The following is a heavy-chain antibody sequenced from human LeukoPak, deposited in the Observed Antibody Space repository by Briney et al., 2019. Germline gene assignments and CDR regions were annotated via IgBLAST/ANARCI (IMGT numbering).Heavy chain of an antibody. CDR3: ARERFMEEAVADLVAEYYFDY. CDR1: GYTFTSYG. J-gene: IGHJ4*02. Sequence: GASVKVSCKASGYTFTSYGISWVRQAPGQGLEWMGWISAYNGNSNYAQKLQGRVTMTTDTSTSTAYMELRSLRSDDTAVYYCARERFMEEAVADLVAEYYFDYWGQGTLVTVSS. V-gene: IGHV1-18*01. D-gene: IGHD6-19*01. CDR2: ISAYNGNS.